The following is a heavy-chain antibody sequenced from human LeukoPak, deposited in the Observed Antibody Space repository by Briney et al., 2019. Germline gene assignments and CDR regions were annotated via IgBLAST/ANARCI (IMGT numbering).Heavy chain of an antibody. D-gene: IGHD1-1*01. Sequence: PGGSLRLSCAASGFTFSSYSMNWVRQAPGKGLEWVSSISSSSSYIYYADSMKGRFTISRDNAKNSLYLQMNSLRVEDTAVYFCARDPRTVRIWGQGTLVTVSS. CDR2: ISSSSSYI. CDR3: ARDPRTVRI. V-gene: IGHV3-21*01. J-gene: IGHJ4*02. CDR1: GFTFSSYS.